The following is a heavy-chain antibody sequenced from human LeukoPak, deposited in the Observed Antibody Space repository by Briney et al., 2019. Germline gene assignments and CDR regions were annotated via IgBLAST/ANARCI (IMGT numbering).Heavy chain of an antibody. CDR1: DDSISGYY. V-gene: IGHV4-59*01. D-gene: IGHD5-18*01. Sequence: PSETLSFTCTVSDDSISGYYWSWIRQPPGKGLEWIGFIYYSGSANYNPSFKSRVTLSVDTSKNQFSLKLSSVTAADTAVYYCAREKFPGYNYGTSDYWGQGTLVTVSS. CDR2: IYYSGSA. CDR3: AREKFPGYNYGTSDY. J-gene: IGHJ4*02.